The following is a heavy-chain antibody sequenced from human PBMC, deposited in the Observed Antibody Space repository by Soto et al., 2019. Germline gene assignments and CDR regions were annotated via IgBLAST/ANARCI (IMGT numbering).Heavy chain of an antibody. CDR3: ARDNGGVVATDSPLDY. V-gene: IGHV3-23*01. J-gene: IGHJ4*02. Sequence: GGSLRLSCEASGFTFGSYTMSWVRRAPGKGLEWVSGIGGSGTTTFYADSVKGRFTITRDNSKNTLYLQMNSLGAEDTAAYYCARDNGGVVATDSPLDYWGQGTLVTVSS. D-gene: IGHD2-15*01. CDR1: GFTFGSYT. CDR2: IGGSGTTT.